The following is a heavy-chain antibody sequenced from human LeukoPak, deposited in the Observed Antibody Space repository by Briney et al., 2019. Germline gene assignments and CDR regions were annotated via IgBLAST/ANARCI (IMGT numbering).Heavy chain of an antibody. CDR1: GGTFSSYA. V-gene: IGHV1-69*13. CDR3: ARAGWTFGGVIVYYFDY. CDR2: IIPIFGTA. D-gene: IGHD3-16*02. Sequence: ASVKVSFKASGGTFSSYAISWVRQAPGQGLEWMGGIIPIFGTANYAQKFQGRVTITADESTSTAYMELSSLRSEDTAVYYCARAGWTFGGVIVYYFDYWGQGTLVTVSS. J-gene: IGHJ4*02.